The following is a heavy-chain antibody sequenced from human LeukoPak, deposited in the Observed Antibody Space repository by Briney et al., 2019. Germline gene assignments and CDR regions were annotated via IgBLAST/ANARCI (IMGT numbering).Heavy chain of an antibody. CDR1: GYTFTSYG. Sequence: ASVKVSCKASGYTFTSYGISWVRQAPGQGLEWMGWISAYNGNTNYAQKPQGRVTMTTDTSTSTAYMELRSLRSDDTAVYYCARDTESPLGYCTNGVCLGDYWGQGTLVTVSS. D-gene: IGHD2-8*01. J-gene: IGHJ4*02. CDR3: ARDTESPLGYCTNGVCLGDY. V-gene: IGHV1-18*01. CDR2: ISAYNGNT.